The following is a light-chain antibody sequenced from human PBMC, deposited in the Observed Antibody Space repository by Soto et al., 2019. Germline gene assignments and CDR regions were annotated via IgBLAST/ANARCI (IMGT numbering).Light chain of an antibody. CDR1: SSDVGGSNY. V-gene: IGLV2-14*03. J-gene: IGLJ1*01. CDR3: CSYTFSNTLYV. Sequence: QSVLTQPASVSGSPGQSITISCTGTSSDVGGSNYVSWYQHHPGKAPKLIIYDVSNRPSGVSDRFSGSKSGNTASLTISGLRTEDEADYYCCSYTFSNTLYVFGTGNQLTVL. CDR2: DVS.